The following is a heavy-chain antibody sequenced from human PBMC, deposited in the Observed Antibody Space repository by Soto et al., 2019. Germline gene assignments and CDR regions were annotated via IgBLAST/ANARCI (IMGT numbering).Heavy chain of an antibody. CDR2: ISYSGTN. D-gene: IGHD2-21*02. V-gene: IGHV4-31*03. CDR3: ARQFCGGDCLPPLN. J-gene: IGHJ4*02. Sequence: QVQLQESGPGLVKPSETLSLTCTLSGGSINSGGYYWTWIRQHPGKGLEWIGYISYSGTNSYNPALKSRLTISIDTQHQFSLKLSSVTAADTATYCCARQFCGGDCLPPLNLGQGTLVTVSS. CDR1: GGSINSGGYY.